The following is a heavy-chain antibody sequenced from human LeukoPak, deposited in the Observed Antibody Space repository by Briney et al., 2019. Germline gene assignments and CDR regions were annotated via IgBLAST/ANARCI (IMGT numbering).Heavy chain of an antibody. CDR2: IIPILGIA. Sequence: KVSCKASGGTFSSYTISWVRQAPGQRLEWMGRIIPILGIANYAQKFQGRVTITADKSTSTAYMELSSLRSEDTAVYYCARSLQYYDIPSYYFDYWGQGTLVTVSS. CDR1: GGTFSSYT. V-gene: IGHV1-69*02. J-gene: IGHJ4*02. CDR3: ARSLQYYDIPSYYFDY. D-gene: IGHD3-9*01.